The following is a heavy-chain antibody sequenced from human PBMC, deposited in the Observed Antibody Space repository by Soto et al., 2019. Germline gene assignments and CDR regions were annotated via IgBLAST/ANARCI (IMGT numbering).Heavy chain of an antibody. CDR2: IYYRGST. CDR1: GGSISSYY. D-gene: IGHD1-26*01. Sequence: LSLTCTVSGGSISSYYWSWIRQPQGKGLEWIGYIYYRGSTNYNPSLKSRVTISIDTSKNQFSLKLTSLTAADTAVYYCARGSSGAAAPYYFDSWDQGTLVTVSS. CDR3: ARGSSGAAAPYYFDS. J-gene: IGHJ4*02. V-gene: IGHV4-59*01.